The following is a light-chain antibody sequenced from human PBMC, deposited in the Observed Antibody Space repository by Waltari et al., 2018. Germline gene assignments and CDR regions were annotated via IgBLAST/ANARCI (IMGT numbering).Light chain of an antibody. Sequence: QSVLTQPPSASGTPGQRVTIPCSGSSSNIGSNTVNWYQQLPGTAPKLLIYSNNQRPSGVPDRFSGSKSGTSASLAIIGLQSEDEADYYCAAWDDSLNGSWVFGGGTKLTVL. J-gene: IGLJ3*02. CDR1: SSNIGSNT. V-gene: IGLV1-44*01. CDR3: AAWDDSLNGSWV. CDR2: SNN.